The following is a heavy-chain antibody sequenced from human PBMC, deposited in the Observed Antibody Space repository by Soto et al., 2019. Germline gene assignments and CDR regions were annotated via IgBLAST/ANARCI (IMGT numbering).Heavy chain of an antibody. J-gene: IGHJ6*02. CDR1: GDSVSSNSAA. CDR2: TYYRSKWYN. V-gene: IGHV6-1*01. Sequence: PSQTLSLTCAISGDSVSSNSAAWNWIRQSPSRGLEWLGRTYYRSKWYNDYAVSVKSRITINPDTSKNQFSLQLNSVTPEDTAVYYCARDLGGGQYFYYYGMDVWGQGTTVTVSS. CDR3: ARDLGGGQYFYYYGMDV. D-gene: IGHD3-10*01.